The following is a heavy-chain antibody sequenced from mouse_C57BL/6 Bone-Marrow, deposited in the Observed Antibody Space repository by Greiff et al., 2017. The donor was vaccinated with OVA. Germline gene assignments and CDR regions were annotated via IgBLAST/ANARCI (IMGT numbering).Heavy chain of an antibody. CDR3: ARDAPFTTVVATDYAMDY. CDR1: GFTFSDFY. J-gene: IGHJ4*01. Sequence: VHLVESGGGLVQSGRSLRLSCATSGFTFSDFYMEWVRQAPGKGLEWIAASRNKANDYTTEYSASVKGRFIVSRDTSQSILYLQMNALRAEDTAIYYCARDAPFTTVVATDYAMDYWGQGTSVTVSS. V-gene: IGHV7-1*01. D-gene: IGHD1-1*01. CDR2: SRNKANDYTT.